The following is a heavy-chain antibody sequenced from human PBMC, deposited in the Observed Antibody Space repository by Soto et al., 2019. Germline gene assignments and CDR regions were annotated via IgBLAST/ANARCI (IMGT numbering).Heavy chain of an antibody. V-gene: IGHV4-4*02. CDR1: GGPIRSYNW. J-gene: IGHJ6*02. D-gene: IGHD2-2*01. CDR2: IHHDGGT. Sequence: QVQLQESGPGLVEPAGTLSLTCAVFGGPIRSYNWWSWVRQPPGKGLEWIGEIHHDGGTNYNTSLKSRVTISVDNAKNHLSLNLNSVTAADAAIYYCARMPYSYYAMDVWGQGTTVTVSS. CDR3: ARMPYSYYAMDV.